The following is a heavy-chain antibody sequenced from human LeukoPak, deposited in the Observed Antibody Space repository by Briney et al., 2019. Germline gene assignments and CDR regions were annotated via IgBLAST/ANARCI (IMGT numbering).Heavy chain of an antibody. CDR3: ARVGGGSYYYYYYMDV. V-gene: IGHV4-59*01. CDR2: IYYSGST. CDR1: GGSISSYY. D-gene: IGHD2-15*01. Sequence: SETLSLTCTVSGGSISSYYWSWIRQPPGKGLEWIGYIYYSGSTNYNPSLKSRVTISVDTSKNQFSLKLSSVTAADTAVYYCARVGGGSYYYYYYMDVWGKGTTVAVSS. J-gene: IGHJ6*03.